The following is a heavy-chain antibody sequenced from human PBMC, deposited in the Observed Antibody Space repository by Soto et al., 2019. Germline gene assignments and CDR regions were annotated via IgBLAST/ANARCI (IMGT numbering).Heavy chain of an antibody. J-gene: IGHJ1*01. CDR2: IYSGGST. V-gene: IGHV3-53*01. Sequence: EVQLVESGGGLIQPGGSLRLSCAASGFTVSSNYMSWVRQAPGKGLEWVSVIYSGGSTYYAESVKGRFTISRDNSKNTLYLQMNRLRAEDTAVYYCARVRVESGYPEYFQHWGQDTRVTVPS. CDR3: ARVRVESGYPEYFQH. CDR1: GFTVSSNY. D-gene: IGHD3-22*01.